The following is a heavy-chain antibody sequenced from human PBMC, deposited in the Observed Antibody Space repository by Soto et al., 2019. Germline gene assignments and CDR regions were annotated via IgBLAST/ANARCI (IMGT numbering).Heavy chain of an antibody. CDR1: GFTFSSYG. CDR3: AKVQELPYCGGDCLTYYFDY. Sequence: HPGGSLRLSCAASGFTFSSYGMHWVRQAPGKGLEWVAVISYDGSNKYYADTVKGRFTISRDNSKNTLYLQMNSLRAEDTAVYYFAKVQELPYCGGDCLTYYFDYWGQGTLVTVSS. D-gene: IGHD2-21*02. CDR2: ISYDGSNK. J-gene: IGHJ4*02. V-gene: IGHV3-30*18.